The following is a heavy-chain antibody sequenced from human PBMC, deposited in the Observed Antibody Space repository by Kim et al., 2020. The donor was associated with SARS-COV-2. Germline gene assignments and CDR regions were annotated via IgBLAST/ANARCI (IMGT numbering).Heavy chain of an antibody. D-gene: IGHD6-19*01. CDR3: AGGGGWVLDS. CDR1: GFTFTTYW. CDR2: IKQEGRET. V-gene: IGHV3-7*05. J-gene: IGHJ4*03. Sequence: GGSLRLSCAASGFTFTTYWIYWVRQAPGKGLEWVSRIKQEGRETHYVDSVRGRFTISRDNTKNSVYLQMDNLRDEDTAVYYCAGGGGWVLDSWGQGTLIAVST.